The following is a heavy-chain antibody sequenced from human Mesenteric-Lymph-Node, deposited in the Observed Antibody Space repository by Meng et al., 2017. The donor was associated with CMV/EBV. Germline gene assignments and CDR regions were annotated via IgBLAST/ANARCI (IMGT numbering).Heavy chain of an antibody. CDR3: ARGGGDSSSWYAPFDY. Sequence: TTSRNGCGGVRQPPGKGLGGIGEIFQNGNTNYSPSLNGRVTMFLAQAKNQFSLTRTSVTATEAAVYYCARGGGDSSSWYAPFDYWGQGTLVTVS. CDR2: IFQNGNT. D-gene: IGHD6-13*01. CDR1: TTSRNG. J-gene: IGHJ4*02. V-gene: IGHV4-4*02.